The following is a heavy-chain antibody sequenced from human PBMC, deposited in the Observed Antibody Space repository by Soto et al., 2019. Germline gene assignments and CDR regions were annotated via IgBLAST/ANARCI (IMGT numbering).Heavy chain of an antibody. CDR2: IIPILGIA. J-gene: IGHJ6*02. V-gene: IGHV1-69*10. CDR1: GGPFRIYT. CDR3: ARDIVVVTVKRPGNSYYHGMEV. Sequence: ASVTVRCKASGGPFRIYTSIWVRQAPGQGLECMGRIIPILGIANYAQRFQGRVNLTRETSTSTVYMELSSLRYEDMAVYYWARDIVVVTVKRPGNSYYHGMEVWGQGTTVTVSS. D-gene: IGHD2-21*02.